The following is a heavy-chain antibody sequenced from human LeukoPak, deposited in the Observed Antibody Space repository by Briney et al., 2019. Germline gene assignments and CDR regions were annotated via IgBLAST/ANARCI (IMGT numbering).Heavy chain of an antibody. Sequence: GGSLRLSCAASGFTFSSYSMSWVRQAPGRGLEWVANINQDGRAIFYVDSVKGRFTISRDNAKNSLYLQMNSLRDEDTAVYYCASSHDSSGNDWGQGTLVTVSS. CDR3: ASSHDSSGND. V-gene: IGHV3-7*01. D-gene: IGHD3-22*01. CDR1: GFTFSSYS. CDR2: INQDGRAI. J-gene: IGHJ4*02.